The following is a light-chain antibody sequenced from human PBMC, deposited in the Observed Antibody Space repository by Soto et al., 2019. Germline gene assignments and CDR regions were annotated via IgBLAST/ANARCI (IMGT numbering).Light chain of an antibody. CDR2: DAS. CDR1: QSVGFQ. J-gene: IGKJ4*01. Sequence: EIVLTQSPATLSLSPGERATLSCRASQSVGFQLAWYQQTPGQAPRLLISDASSRATGIPARFSGSGSGTDFTLTISSLEPEDFAVYYCQQRSDWPLTFGGGTKVEI. CDR3: QQRSDWPLT. V-gene: IGKV3-11*01.